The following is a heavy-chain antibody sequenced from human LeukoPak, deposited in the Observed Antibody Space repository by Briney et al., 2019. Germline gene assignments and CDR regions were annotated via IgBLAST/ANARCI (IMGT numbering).Heavy chain of an antibody. J-gene: IGHJ5*02. Sequence: SETLSLTCAGYGVSFSGNYWGWLPQPPGKGLEWCGEINNSGSTNYNPSLKSRVTISVDTSKHQFSLKLSSVTAADTAVYYCARGYGGNTWFDPWGQGTLVTVSS. CDR3: ARGYGGNTWFDP. CDR2: INNSGST. V-gene: IGHV4-34*01. CDR1: GVSFSGNY. D-gene: IGHD4/OR15-4a*01.